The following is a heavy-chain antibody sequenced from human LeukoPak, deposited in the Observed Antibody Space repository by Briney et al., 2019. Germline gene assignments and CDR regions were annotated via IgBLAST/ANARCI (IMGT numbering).Heavy chain of an antibody. J-gene: IGHJ4*02. Sequence: GGSLRLSCAASGFTFSSYEMNWVRQAPGKGLEWVSYISSSGSTIYYADSVKGRFTISRDNAKNSLCLQMNSLRAEDTAVYYCARALTTSWYYFDYWGQGTLVTVSS. D-gene: IGHD2-2*01. V-gene: IGHV3-48*03. CDR2: ISSSGSTI. CDR3: ARALTTSWYYFDY. CDR1: GFTFSSYE.